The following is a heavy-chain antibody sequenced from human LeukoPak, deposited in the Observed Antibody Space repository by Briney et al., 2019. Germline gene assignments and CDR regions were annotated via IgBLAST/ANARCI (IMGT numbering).Heavy chain of an antibody. CDR2: IYHTGTT. D-gene: IGHD1-26*01. CDR3: ASLRSASYSFDY. Sequence: PSETLSLTCAVSGYSISSGYYWGWIRQPPGKGLEWIANIYHTGTTYYSPPLKSRVIISVDTSKSQFSLKVSSVTAADTALYYCASLRSASYSFDYWGQGTLVTVSS. V-gene: IGHV4-38-2*01. CDR1: GYSISSGYY. J-gene: IGHJ4*02.